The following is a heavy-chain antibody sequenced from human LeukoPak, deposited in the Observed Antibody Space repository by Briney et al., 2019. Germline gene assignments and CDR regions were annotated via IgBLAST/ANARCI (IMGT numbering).Heavy chain of an antibody. Sequence: GGSLRLSCAASGFTFSSYGMHWVRQAPGRGLEWVSSISYTGTYIYYADSVRGRFTISRDNAQNSLYLQMNSLRAEDTAIYYCVRDRRTYRPIDYWGQGTLVTVSS. J-gene: IGHJ4*02. V-gene: IGHV3-21*04. CDR1: GFTFSSYG. CDR3: VRDRRTYRPIDY. CDR2: ISYTGTYI.